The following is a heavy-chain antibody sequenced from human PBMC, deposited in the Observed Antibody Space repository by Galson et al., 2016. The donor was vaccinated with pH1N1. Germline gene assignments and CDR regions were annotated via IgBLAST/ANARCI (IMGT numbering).Heavy chain of an antibody. CDR1: GYTFTSYG. V-gene: IGHV1-18*01. CDR3: AREGYCSGGSCYAGASDY. J-gene: IGHJ4*02. Sequence: SVKVSCKASGYTFTSYGISWVRQAPGQGLEWMGWISGYNGNTNYAQKVQGRVTTTTDTSTSTTYMELRSLRSDDTAVYYCAREGYCSGGSCYAGASDYWGQGTLVPVSS. D-gene: IGHD2-15*01. CDR2: ISGYNGNT.